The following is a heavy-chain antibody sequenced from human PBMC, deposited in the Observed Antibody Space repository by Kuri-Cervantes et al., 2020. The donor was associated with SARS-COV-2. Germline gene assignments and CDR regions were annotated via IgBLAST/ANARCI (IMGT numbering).Heavy chain of an antibody. CDR2: IRYDGSNK. J-gene: IGHJ3*02. CDR1: GFTFSSYA. D-gene: IGHD1-14*01. CDR3: ATKPPGVNDAFDI. V-gene: IGHV3-30*02. Sequence: GGSLRLSCAASGFTFSSYAMHWVRQAPGKGLEWVAFIRYDGSNKYYADSVKGRFTISRDNSKNTLYLQMNSLRAEDTAVYYCATKPPGVNDAFDIWGQETMVTVSS.